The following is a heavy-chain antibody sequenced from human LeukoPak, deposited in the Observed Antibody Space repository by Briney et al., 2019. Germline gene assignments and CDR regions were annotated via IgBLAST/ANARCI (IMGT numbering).Heavy chain of an antibody. CDR3: AKGGVMTTWYNWFDP. Sequence: PGGSLRLSCAASGFTFSSYGMHWVRQAPGKGLEWVAFIRYDGSNKYYADSVKGRFTISRDNSKNTLYLQMNSLRAEDTAVYYCAKGGVMTTWYNWFDPWGQGTLVTVSS. D-gene: IGHD4-17*01. CDR1: GFTFSSYG. J-gene: IGHJ5*02. V-gene: IGHV3-30*02. CDR2: IRYDGSNK.